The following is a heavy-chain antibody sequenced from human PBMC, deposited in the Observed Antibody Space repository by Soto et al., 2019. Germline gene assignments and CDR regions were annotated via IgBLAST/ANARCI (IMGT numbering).Heavy chain of an antibody. V-gene: IGHV3-23*01. CDR3: AKSQSSLSCKDV. CDR1: GFIFSNYA. CDR2: FGGSGGT. Sequence: EVQVLESGGGVVQPWGSLRLSCVGSGFIFSNYAMAWVRQAPGKGLEWVSGFGGSGGTYYADSVKGRYTISRDNSKNTLEPKMSRLSVEDTAVYYGAKSQSSLSCKDVWGKGTAVNVSS. J-gene: IGHJ6*01.